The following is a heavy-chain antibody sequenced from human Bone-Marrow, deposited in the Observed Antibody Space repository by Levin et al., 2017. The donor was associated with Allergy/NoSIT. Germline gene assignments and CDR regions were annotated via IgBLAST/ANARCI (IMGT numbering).Heavy chain of an antibody. CDR2: ISSSGSTI. J-gene: IGHJ6*02. D-gene: IGHD5-12*01. Sequence: GESLKISCAASGFTFSDYYMSWIRQAPGKGLEWVSYISSSGSTIYYADSVKGRFTISRDNAKNSLYLQMNSLRAEDTAVYYCARVEYGYSGYDSASYGMDGWGQGTTVTVSS. V-gene: IGHV3-11*01. CDR3: ARVEYGYSGYDSASYGMDG. CDR1: GFTFSDYY.